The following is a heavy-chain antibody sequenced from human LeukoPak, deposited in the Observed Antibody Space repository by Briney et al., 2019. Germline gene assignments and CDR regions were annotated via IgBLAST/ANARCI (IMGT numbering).Heavy chain of an antibody. V-gene: IGHV3-20*04. Sequence: GGSLRLSCAASGFTFDDYGMSWVRQAPGKGLEWVSGINWNGSSTGYADSVKGRFTISRDNAKNSLYLQMNSLRAEDTALYYCARVTVRGVAGSGDYWGQGTLVTVSS. J-gene: IGHJ4*02. CDR1: GFTFDDYG. CDR2: INWNGSST. D-gene: IGHD3-10*01. CDR3: ARVTVRGVAGSGDY.